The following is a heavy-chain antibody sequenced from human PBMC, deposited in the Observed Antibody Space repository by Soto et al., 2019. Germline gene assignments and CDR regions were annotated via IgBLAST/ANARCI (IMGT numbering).Heavy chain of an antibody. CDR1: GYTFTSYG. V-gene: IGHV1-18*01. Sequence: GASVKVSCKASGYTFTSYGISWVRQAPGQGLEWMGWISAYNGNTNYAQKLQGRVTMTTDTSTSTAYMELRSLRSDDTAVYSCAREYCIGGSCYSDYYYYYMDVWGKGTTVTVSS. CDR2: ISAYNGNT. J-gene: IGHJ6*03. D-gene: IGHD2-15*01. CDR3: AREYCIGGSCYSDYYYYYMDV.